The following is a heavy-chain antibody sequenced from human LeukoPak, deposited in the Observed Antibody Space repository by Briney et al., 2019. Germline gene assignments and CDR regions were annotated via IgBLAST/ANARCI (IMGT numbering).Heavy chain of an antibody. CDR1: GGSISSYY. CDR2: IYYSGST. Sequence: SETLSLTCTVSGGSISSYYWSWIRQPPGKGLEWIGYIYYSGSTYYNPSLKSRVTISVDTSKNQFSLKLSSVTAADTAVYYCARSLDGYYHYFDYWGQGTLVTVSS. J-gene: IGHJ4*02. D-gene: IGHD3-22*01. CDR3: ARSLDGYYHYFDY. V-gene: IGHV4-59*06.